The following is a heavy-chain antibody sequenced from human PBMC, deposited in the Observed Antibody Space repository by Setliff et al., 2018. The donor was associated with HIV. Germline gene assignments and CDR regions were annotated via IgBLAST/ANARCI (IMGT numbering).Heavy chain of an antibody. J-gene: IGHJ4*02. V-gene: IGHV4-31*03. CDR2: ISYSGST. Sequence: SETLSLTCSVSGGSISSGGYYWSWIRQHPGKGLEWIGYISYSGSTYYNPSLKSRVTISLDTSKNQFSLKLSSVTAADTSVYYCARLHRDWHFFDYWGQGALVTVSS. CDR1: GGSISSGGYY. CDR3: ARLHRDWHFFDY. D-gene: IGHD3-9*01.